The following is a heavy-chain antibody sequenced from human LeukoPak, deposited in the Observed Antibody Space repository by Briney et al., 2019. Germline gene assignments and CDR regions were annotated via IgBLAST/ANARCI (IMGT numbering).Heavy chain of an antibody. CDR2: IYYSGST. J-gene: IGHJ4*02. D-gene: IGHD3-22*01. Sequence: SETLSLTCTVSGGSISSYYWSWIRQPPGKGLEWIGSIYYSGSTYYNPSLKSRVTISVDTSKNQFSLKLSSVTAADTAVYYCAKGGAYYDSSGYYFKYYFDYWGQGTLVTVSS. CDR1: GGSISSYY. V-gene: IGHV4-59*05. CDR3: AKGGAYYDSSGYYFKYYFDY.